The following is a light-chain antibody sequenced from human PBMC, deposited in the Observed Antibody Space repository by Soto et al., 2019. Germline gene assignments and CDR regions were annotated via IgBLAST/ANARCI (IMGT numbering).Light chain of an antibody. CDR1: SSDVGSYDY. CDR3: SSYTSSITLV. V-gene: IGLV2-14*01. Sequence: QSALTQPASVSGSPGQSITISCTGTSSDVGSYDYVSWYQQHPGKAPQLMIYDVSDRPSGVSNRFSGSKSGNTASLTISGLQAEDEADYYCSSYTSSITLVFGTGTKVTV. J-gene: IGLJ1*01. CDR2: DVS.